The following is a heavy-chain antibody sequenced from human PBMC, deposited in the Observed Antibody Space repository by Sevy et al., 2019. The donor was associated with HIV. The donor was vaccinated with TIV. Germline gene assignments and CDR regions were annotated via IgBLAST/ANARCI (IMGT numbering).Heavy chain of an antibody. V-gene: IGHV3-43*01. D-gene: IGHD6-19*01. J-gene: IGHJ6*02. CDR2: ISWDGGST. CDR3: AREGSGYSSAGTAGYGMDV. CDR1: GFTFDDYT. Sequence: GGSLRLSCAASGFTFDDYTMHWVRQPPGKGLEWVSLISWDGGSTYYADSVKGRFTISRDNSKNTLYLQMNSLRAEDTAVYYCAREGSGYSSAGTAGYGMDVWGQGTTVTVSS.